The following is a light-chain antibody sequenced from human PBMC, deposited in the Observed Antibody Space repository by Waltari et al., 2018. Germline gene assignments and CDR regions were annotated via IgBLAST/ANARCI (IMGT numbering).Light chain of an antibody. CDR3: QQRSHWPRT. CDR2: DVS. J-gene: IGKJ1*01. CDR1: QSVRNY. V-gene: IGKV3-11*01. Sequence: EMVLTQSPATLSLSPGERATLSCRSSQSVRNYLPWYQHKPGQAPRLLIYDVSNRATGIPARFSGSGYGTDFTLTISSLEPEDFAVHYCQQRSHWPRTFGLGTKVEVK.